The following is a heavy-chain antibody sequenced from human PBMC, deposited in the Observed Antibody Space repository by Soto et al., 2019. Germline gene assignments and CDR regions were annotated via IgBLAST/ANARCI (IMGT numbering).Heavy chain of an antibody. Sequence: PAETLSLTCTVSGGSVSSSAYYWGRQRQPPGKELEWIGYIYYSGSTNYNPSLKSRVTISVDTSKNQFSLKLSSVTAADTAVYYCARHLTRVLRYFDWLQRDAFDIWGQGTMVTVSS. CDR3: ARHLTRVLRYFDWLQRDAFDI. J-gene: IGHJ3*02. D-gene: IGHD3-9*01. CDR2: IYYSGST. V-gene: IGHV4-61*05. CDR1: GGSVSSSAYY.